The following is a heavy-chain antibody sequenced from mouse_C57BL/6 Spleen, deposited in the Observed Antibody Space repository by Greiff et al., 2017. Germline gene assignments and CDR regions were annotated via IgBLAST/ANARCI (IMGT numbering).Heavy chain of an antibody. CDR1: GYTFTSYW. V-gene: IGHV1-50*01. J-gene: IGHJ4*01. D-gene: IGHD1-1*01. CDR3: ASGTTVVGMDY. CDR2: IDPSDSYT. Sequence: QVQLQQPGAELVKPGASVKLSCKASGYTFTSYWMQWVKQRPGQGLEWIGEIDPSDSYTNYNQKFKGKATLTVDTSSSTAYMQLSSLTSEDSAVYDCASGTTVVGMDYWGQGTSVTVSS.